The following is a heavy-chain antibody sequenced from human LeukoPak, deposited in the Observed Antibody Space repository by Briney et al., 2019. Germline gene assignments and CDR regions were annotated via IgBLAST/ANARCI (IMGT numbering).Heavy chain of an antibody. CDR3: ARIAVAALYGMDV. J-gene: IGHJ6*02. V-gene: IGHV3-53*04. CDR1: GFTFSSYT. CDR2: IYSGGST. D-gene: IGHD6-19*01. Sequence: GGSLRLSCAASGFTFSSYTMNWVRQAPGKGLEWVSVIYSGGSTYYADSVKGRFTISRHNSKNTLYLQMNSLRAEDTAVYYCARIAVAALYGMDVWGQGTTVTVSS.